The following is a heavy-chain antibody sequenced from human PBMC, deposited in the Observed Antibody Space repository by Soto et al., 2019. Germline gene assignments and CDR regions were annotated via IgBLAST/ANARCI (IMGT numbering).Heavy chain of an antibody. V-gene: IGHV3-30*18. J-gene: IGHJ5*02. D-gene: IGHD3-3*02. Sequence: QVQLAESGGGVVQSGRSLRLSCAASGFTFSTSGMHWIRQAPGKGLEWVALISHDGGATYYVDSVKGRFPISRDTDKKTMYLKMDSLRPENTAPYYCAKDLRISGWYNWLEPWCQGTMVTVSS. CDR1: GFTFSTSG. CDR3: AKDLRISGWYNWLEP. CDR2: ISHDGGAT.